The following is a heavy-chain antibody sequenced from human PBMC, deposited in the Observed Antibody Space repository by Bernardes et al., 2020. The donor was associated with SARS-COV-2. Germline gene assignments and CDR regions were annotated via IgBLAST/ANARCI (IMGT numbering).Heavy chain of an antibody. Sequence: SETLSLTCTVSGGSISSSSYYWGWLLQPPGKGLEWIGSIYYSGSTYYNPSLKSRVTISVDTSKNQFSLKLSSVTAADTAVYYCASPNIVVVPAAKYARNYYGMDVWGQGTTVTVSS. V-gene: IGHV4-39*01. J-gene: IGHJ6*02. D-gene: IGHD2-2*01. CDR2: IYYSGST. CDR3: ASPNIVVVPAAKYARNYYGMDV. CDR1: GGSISSSSYY.